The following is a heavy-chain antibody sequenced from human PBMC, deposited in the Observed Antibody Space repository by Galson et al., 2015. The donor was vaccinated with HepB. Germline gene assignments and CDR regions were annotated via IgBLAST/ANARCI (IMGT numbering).Heavy chain of an antibody. J-gene: IGHJ6*02. CDR2: IKQDGSEK. D-gene: IGHD3-10*01. Sequence: SLRLSCAASGFTFSSYWMSWVRQAPGKGLEWVANIKQDGSEKYYVDSVKGRFTISRDNAKNSLYLQMNSLRAEDTAVYYCAREGSGSQYYYYYYGMDVWGQGTTVTVSS. V-gene: IGHV3-7*03. CDR3: AREGSGSQYYYYYYGMDV. CDR1: GFTFSSYW.